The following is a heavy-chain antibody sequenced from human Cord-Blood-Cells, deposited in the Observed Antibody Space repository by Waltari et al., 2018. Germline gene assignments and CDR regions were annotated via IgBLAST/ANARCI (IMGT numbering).Heavy chain of an antibody. D-gene: IGHD6-13*01. V-gene: IGHV4-59*01. Sequence: QVQLQEFGPGLVKPSETLSLTCPVSGGSISSYYWSWIRQPPGKGLEWIGYIYYSGGTNYNPSLKSRVTISVDTSKNQFSLKLSSVTAADTAVYYCARVPSSSWYDAFDIWGQGTMVTVSS. J-gene: IGHJ3*02. CDR3: ARVPSSSWYDAFDI. CDR1: GGSISSYY. CDR2: IYYSGGT.